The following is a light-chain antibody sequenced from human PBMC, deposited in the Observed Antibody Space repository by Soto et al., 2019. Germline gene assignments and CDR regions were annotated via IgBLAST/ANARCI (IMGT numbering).Light chain of an antibody. CDR2: GAS. J-gene: IGKJ2*01. Sequence: GDSVTVTCRASQSINIYLNWYQQKPGNAPTLLIYGASSLQSGVPSRFTGGGSRTDFTLPISSLQPEDFVTYYCQQSDRSPYTLGQGTKLEIK. V-gene: IGKV1-39*01. CDR3: QQSDRSPYT. CDR1: QSINIY.